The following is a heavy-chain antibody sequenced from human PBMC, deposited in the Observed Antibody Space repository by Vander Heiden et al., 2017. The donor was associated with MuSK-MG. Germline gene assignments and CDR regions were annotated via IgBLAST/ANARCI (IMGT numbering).Heavy chain of an antibody. V-gene: IGHV4-39*01. CDR1: GASISSSSYY. Sequence: QLQLQESGPGLVKPSETLSLTCTVSGASISSSSYYWGWIRQPPGKGLEWIGSIYYSGSTYYNPALMSRVTISVDTSKNQFSLQLSSVTDEDKAVYYCARHEFEQQLVMEYFDYWGQGNLVTVS. D-gene: IGHD6-13*01. J-gene: IGHJ4*02. CDR2: IYYSGST. CDR3: ARHEFEQQLVMEYFDY.